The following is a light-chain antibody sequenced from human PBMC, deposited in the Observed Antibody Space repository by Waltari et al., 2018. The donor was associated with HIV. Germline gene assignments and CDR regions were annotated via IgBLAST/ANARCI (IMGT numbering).Light chain of an antibody. Sequence: QLTQSPSSLSSSLGYKVTITCRASQNIKTLLNWYQLRPGKAPRLLIYGVSGLPTGVPSRFTGGGSGADFTLTINNLQPEDFASYFCQQTYSVSITFGPGTRVEI. CDR1: QNIKTL. V-gene: IGKV1-39*01. J-gene: IGKJ5*01. CDR3: QQTYSVSIT. CDR2: GVS.